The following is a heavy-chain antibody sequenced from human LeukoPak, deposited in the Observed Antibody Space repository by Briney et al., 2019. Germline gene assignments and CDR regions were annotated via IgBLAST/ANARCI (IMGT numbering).Heavy chain of an antibody. V-gene: IGHV4-61*02. D-gene: IGHD3-9*01. CDR2: IYTSGST. CDR1: GGSISSGSYF. Sequence: SQTLSLTCTVSGGSISSGSYFWSWIRQPAGKGLEWIGRIYTSGSTNYNPSLKSRVTISVDTSKNQFSLKLSSVTAADTAVYYCARVRPGYSFYFDYWGQGTLVTASS. CDR3: ARVRPGYSFYFDY. J-gene: IGHJ4*02.